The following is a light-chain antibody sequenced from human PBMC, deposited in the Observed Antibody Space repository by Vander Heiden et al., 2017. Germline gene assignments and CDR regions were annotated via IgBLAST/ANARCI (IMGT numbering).Light chain of an antibody. CDR3: QQDDSSLFS. Sequence: EIVLTQSPGTLSLSPGERATLSCRASQSLTNDYLAWYQQKPGQPPRLLIYGASSRATGIPDRFSGSGSGADFTLTISRLEPEDFAVYYCQQDDSSLFSFGGGTAVEIK. CDR2: GAS. J-gene: IGKJ4*01. V-gene: IGKV3-20*01. CDR1: QSLTNDY.